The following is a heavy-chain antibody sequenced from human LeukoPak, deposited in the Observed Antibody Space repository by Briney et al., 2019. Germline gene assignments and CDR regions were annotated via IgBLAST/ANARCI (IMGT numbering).Heavy chain of an antibody. CDR2: IYYSGST. Sequence: PSETLSLTCTVSGGSISSYYWSWIRQPPGKGLEWIGYIYYSGSTNYNPSLKSRVTISVDTSKNQFSLKLSSVTAADTAVYYCAREPIQLERLNWFDPWGQGTLVTVSS. CDR3: AREPIQLERLNWFDP. J-gene: IGHJ5*02. D-gene: IGHD1-1*01. V-gene: IGHV4-59*12. CDR1: GGSISSYY.